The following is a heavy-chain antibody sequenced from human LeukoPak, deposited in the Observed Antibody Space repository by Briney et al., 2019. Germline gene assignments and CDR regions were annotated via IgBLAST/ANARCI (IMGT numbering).Heavy chain of an antibody. CDR1: GYTFTSYD. CDR2: MNPNSGNT. J-gene: IGHJ6*04. CDR3: ARGTAVAGLDV. D-gene: IGHD6-19*01. Sequence: ASVKVSCKASGYTFTSYDINWVRQATGQGLEWMGWMNPNSGNTGYAQKFQGRGTMTRNTSISTAYMELSSLRSEDTAVHYCARGTAVAGLDVWGKGTTVTVSS. V-gene: IGHV1-8*01.